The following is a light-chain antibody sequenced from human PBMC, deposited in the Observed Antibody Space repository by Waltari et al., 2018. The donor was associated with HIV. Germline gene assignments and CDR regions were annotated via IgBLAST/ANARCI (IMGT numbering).Light chain of an antibody. Sequence: QSALTQPASVSGSPGQSLTISCTGTSSDVGKYNLVSWFQQHPGKVPKVMMYEVSKRPSGVSNRFSGSKSGNRASLTISGLQAEDEADYYCCSYAGSSAVVFGGGTKLTVL. J-gene: IGLJ2*01. CDR3: CSYAGSSAVV. CDR1: SSDVGKYNL. CDR2: EVS. V-gene: IGLV2-23*02.